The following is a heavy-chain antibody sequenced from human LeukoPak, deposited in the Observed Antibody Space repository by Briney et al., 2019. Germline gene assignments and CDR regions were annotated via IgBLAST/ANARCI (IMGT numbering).Heavy chain of an antibody. CDR1: GFTFSSYA. D-gene: IGHD6-19*01. J-gene: IGHJ4*02. V-gene: IGHV3-23*01. Sequence: GGSLRLSCAASGFTFSSYAMSWVRQAPGKGLEWVSAISGSGGSTYYADSVKGRFTISRDNSKNTLYLQMNSLRAEDTAVYYCAKATGRQWLAGTGRFDYWGQGTLVTVSS. CDR2: ISGSGGST. CDR3: AKATGRQWLAGTGRFDY.